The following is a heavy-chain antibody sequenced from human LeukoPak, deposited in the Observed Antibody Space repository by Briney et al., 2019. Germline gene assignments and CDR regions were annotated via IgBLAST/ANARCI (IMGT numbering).Heavy chain of an antibody. V-gene: IGHV1-2*02. J-gene: IGHJ4*02. CDR2: INPNSGGT. Sequence: ASVKVSCKASGYTFTGYYIHWVRQAPGQGLEWMGWINPNSGGTNFAQKFQGRVTMTRDTSISTAYMEVSRLRSDDTAMYYCARGSGEYYGYWGQGTLVTVSS. D-gene: IGHD3-16*01. CDR1: GYTFTGYY. CDR3: ARGSGEYYGY.